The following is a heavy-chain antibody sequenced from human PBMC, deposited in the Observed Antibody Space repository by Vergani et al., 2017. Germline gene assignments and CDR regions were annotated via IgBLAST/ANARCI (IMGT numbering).Heavy chain of an antibody. V-gene: IGHV1-2*06. J-gene: IGHJ5*02. D-gene: IGHD6-13*01. CDR2: INPNSGGT. CDR3: ATQVAPGTFWFDP. Sequence: QVQLVQSGAEVKKPGASVKVSCKASGYTFTGYYMHWVRQAPGQGLEWMGRINPNSGGTNYAQKFQGRVTMTRDTSISTDFMELSRLEFDDTAVYYCATQVAPGTFWFDPWGQGTLVTVSS. CDR1: GYTFTGYY.